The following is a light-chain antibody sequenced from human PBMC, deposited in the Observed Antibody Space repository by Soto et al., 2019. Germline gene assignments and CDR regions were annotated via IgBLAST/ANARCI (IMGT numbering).Light chain of an antibody. CDR3: QQYGRSGT. CDR1: QSVSNNY. CDR2: GAS. J-gene: IGKJ1*01. V-gene: IGKV3-20*01. Sequence: EIVLTQSPGTLSLSPGERATLSCRASQSVSNNYLAWYQQKHGQAPPLLIYGASNGATGIPDRFSGSGSGTDFTLTISRLEPEDFAVYYCQQYGRSGTFGQGTKVDIK.